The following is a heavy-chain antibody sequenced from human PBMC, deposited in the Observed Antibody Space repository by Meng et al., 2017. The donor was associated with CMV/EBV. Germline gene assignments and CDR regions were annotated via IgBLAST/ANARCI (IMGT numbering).Heavy chain of an antibody. V-gene: IGHV4-61*01. J-gene: IGHJ5*02. D-gene: IGHD1-26*01. CDR3: ARGSGSGNWFDP. Sequence: TGCGGSVSSGSCYWSWIRQPPGKGLEWIGYIYYSGSTNYNPSLKSRVTISVDTSKNQFSLKLSSVTAADTAVYYCARGSGSGNWFDPWGQGTLVTVSS. CDR1: GGSVSSGSCY. CDR2: IYYSGST.